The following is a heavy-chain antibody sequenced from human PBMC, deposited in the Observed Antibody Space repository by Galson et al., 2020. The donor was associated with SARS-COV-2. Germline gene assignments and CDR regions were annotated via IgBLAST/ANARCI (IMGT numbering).Heavy chain of an antibody. J-gene: IGHJ4*02. CDR1: GFTFSSYA. Sequence: GESLKISCAASGFTFSSYAMHWVRQAPGKGLEWVAVISYDGSNKYYADSVKGRFTISRDNSKNTLYLQMNSLRAEDTAVYYCARASSGSYYGNVDDWGEGTLVTVSS. CDR3: ARASSGSYYGNVDD. D-gene: IGHD1-26*01. CDR2: ISYDGSNK. V-gene: IGHV3-30*01.